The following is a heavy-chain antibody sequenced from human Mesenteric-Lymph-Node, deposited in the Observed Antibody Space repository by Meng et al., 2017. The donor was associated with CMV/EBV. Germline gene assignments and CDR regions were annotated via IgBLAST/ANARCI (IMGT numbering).Heavy chain of an antibody. V-gene: IGHV1-69*05. D-gene: IGHD3-22*01. CDR2: IIPIFGTA. CDR1: GYTFTSYG. CDR3: ARDPLNDSSGSYYYYGMDV. J-gene: IGHJ6*02. Sequence: SVKVSCKASGYTFTSYGISWVRQAPGQGLEWMGGIIPIFGTANYAQKFQGRVTITTDESTSTAYMELSSLRSEDTAVYYCARDPLNDSSGSYYYYGMDVWGQGTTVTVS.